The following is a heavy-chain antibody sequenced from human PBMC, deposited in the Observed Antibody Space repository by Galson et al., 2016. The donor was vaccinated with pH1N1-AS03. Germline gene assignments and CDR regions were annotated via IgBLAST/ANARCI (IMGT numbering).Heavy chain of an antibody. J-gene: IGHJ4*02. CDR1: GFSLSTGGVH. V-gene: IGHV2-5*02. D-gene: IGHD2-8*01. CDR3: ARSTHVNEGLDY. Sequence: PALVKPTQTLTLTCTFSGFSLSTGGVHVAWTRQPPGKALEWLALIFWDGETRYRPSLRSRLTITKDTSKNQVVLTMTNMDPADTGTYYCARSTHVNEGLDYWGQGTLVTVSS. CDR2: IFWDGET.